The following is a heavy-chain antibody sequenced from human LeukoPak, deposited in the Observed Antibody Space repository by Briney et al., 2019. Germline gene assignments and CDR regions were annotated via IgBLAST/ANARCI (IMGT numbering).Heavy chain of an antibody. J-gene: IGHJ6*02. Sequence: PSETPSLTCTVSGASISSYYWSWIRQPPGKGLEWIGYIDYSGSTNYTPSLKSRVTISVDTSKNQFSLKLSSVTAADTALYYCAREAWVSGDSKYRYYGIDVWGQGTTVTVSS. CDR1: GASISSYY. CDR3: AREAWVSGDSKYRYYGIDV. D-gene: IGHD4-17*01. V-gene: IGHV4-59*01. CDR2: IDYSGST.